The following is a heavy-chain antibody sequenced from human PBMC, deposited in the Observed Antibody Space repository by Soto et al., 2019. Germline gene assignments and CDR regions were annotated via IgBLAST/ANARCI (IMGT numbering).Heavy chain of an antibody. Sequence: ASVKVSCKVSGYTLTELSMHWVRQAPGKGLEWMGGFDPEDGETIYAQKFQGRVTMTEDTSTDTAYMELSSLRSEDTAVYYCAKVELGELSFFGLIFDYGGQGTLVTVSS. J-gene: IGHJ4*02. CDR1: GYTLTELS. CDR3: AKVELGELSFFGLIFDY. CDR2: FDPEDGET. D-gene: IGHD3-16*02. V-gene: IGHV1-24*01.